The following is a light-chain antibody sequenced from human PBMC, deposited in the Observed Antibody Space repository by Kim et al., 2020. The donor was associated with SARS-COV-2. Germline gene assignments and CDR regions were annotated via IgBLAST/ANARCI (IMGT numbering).Light chain of an antibody. Sequence: EPASIACRSSQSLLHSKGYNYLDWYLQKPGQSPQLLIYLGSNRASGVPDRFSGSGSGTDFTLKISRVEAEDVGVYYCMQALQTPPAFGQGTKLEI. CDR2: LGS. CDR3: MQALQTPPA. CDR1: QSLLHSKGYNY. V-gene: IGKV2-28*01. J-gene: IGKJ2*01.